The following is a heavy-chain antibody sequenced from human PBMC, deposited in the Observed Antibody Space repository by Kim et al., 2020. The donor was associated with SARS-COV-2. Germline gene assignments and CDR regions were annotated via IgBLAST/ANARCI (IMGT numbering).Heavy chain of an antibody. CDR1: GFTFSNAW. CDR2: IKSKTDGGTT. Sequence: GGSLRLSCAASGFTFSNAWMSWVRQAPGKGLEWVGRIKSKTDGGTTDYAAPVKGRFTISRDDSKNTLYLQMNSLKTEDTAVYYCTTVDLPVRGVIFYYYYYGMDVWGQGTTVTVSS. V-gene: IGHV3-15*01. CDR3: TTVDLPVRGVIFYYYYYGMDV. J-gene: IGHJ6*02. D-gene: IGHD3-10*01.